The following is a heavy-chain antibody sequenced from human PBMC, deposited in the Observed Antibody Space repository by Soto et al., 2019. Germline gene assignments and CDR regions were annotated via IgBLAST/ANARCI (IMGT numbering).Heavy chain of an antibody. CDR1: GFTFSNYG. CDR2: ISGYNGHT. CDR3: ARDSPILGVVILRH. J-gene: IGHJ4*02. D-gene: IGHD3-3*01. Sequence: QVQMLQSGAEVKKPGASVKVSCKASGFTFSNYGISWVRQAPGQGLEWMGCISGYNGHTRYAQKVQGRATMTTDTSTSTACFELRSLRSDDTAVYYCARDSPILGVVILRHWGQGTLVTVSS. V-gene: IGHV1-18*01.